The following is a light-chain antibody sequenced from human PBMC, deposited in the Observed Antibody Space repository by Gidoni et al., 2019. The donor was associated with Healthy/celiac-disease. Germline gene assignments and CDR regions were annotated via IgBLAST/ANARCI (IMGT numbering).Light chain of an antibody. V-gene: IGKV3-15*01. J-gene: IGKJ4*01. CDR3: QQYKNWPPLT. CDR1: QSVSSN. Sequence: EIVMTQSPATLSVSPGERATLSCRASQSVSSNLAWYQQKPGQATRLLIYGASTRATGIPARFSGSGSGTEFTLTISSLQSEDFAVYYCQQYKNWPPLTFGGGTKVENK. CDR2: GAS.